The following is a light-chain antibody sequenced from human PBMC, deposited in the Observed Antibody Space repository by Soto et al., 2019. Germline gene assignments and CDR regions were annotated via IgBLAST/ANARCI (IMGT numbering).Light chain of an antibody. CDR3: SSFTRSNSYV. V-gene: IGLV2-14*03. J-gene: IGLJ1*01. CDR1: SSDVGAYNY. Sequence: QSALTQPASVSGSPGQSITISCTGTSSDVGAYNYVSWYQQHPGKVPKLMIYDVSDRPSGVSNCFSGSKSGNTASLTISGLQAEDEADYYCSSFTRSNSYVFGTGTKVT. CDR2: DVS.